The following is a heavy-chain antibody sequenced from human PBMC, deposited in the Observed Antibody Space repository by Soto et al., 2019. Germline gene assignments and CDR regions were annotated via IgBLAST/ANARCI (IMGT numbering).Heavy chain of an antibody. Sequence: GGSLRLSCAASGFTFSSYAMTWVRQAPGKGLEWVAAISGSGGSKYYADSVKGRFTISRDNSKNTLYLQMNSLRAEDTAVYYCAKWALAAAGISPFFDYWGQGTLVTVSS. D-gene: IGHD6-13*01. J-gene: IGHJ4*02. CDR2: ISGSGGSK. CDR1: GFTFSSYA. CDR3: AKWALAAAGISPFFDY. V-gene: IGHV3-23*01.